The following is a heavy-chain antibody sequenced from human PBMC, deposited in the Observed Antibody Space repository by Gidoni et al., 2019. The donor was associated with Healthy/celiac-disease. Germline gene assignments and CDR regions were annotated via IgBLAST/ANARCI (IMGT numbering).Heavy chain of an antibody. D-gene: IGHD3-16*01. CDR2: INHSGST. V-gene: IGHV4-34*01. Sequence: QVQLQQWGAGLLTPSETLSLTCAVYGGSFSCYYSSWIRQPPGKGLELIGEINHSGSTNYNPSLKSRVTISVDTSKNQFSLKLSSVTAADTAVYYCARGRYAPSVTYDYRIYYYYGMDVWGQGTTVTVSS. CDR3: ARGRYAPSVTYDYRIYYYYGMDV. CDR1: GGSFSCYY. J-gene: IGHJ6*02.